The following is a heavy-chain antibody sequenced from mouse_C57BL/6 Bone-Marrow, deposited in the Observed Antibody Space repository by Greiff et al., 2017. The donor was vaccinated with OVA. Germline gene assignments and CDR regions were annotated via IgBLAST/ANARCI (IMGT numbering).Heavy chain of an antibody. CDR1: GFTFSNYG. CDR2: ISSASSPI. D-gene: IGHD2-2*01. Sequence: EVQRVESGGGLVKPGGSLKLSCAASGFTFSNYGMHWVRQTPEKGLEWVAYISSASSPISYADTVKGRFTISRDNAKNTLFVQMTRMRFEDAAMDYCAGGEVWLRRDWYVDVWGTGTTVTVSS. CDR3: AGGEVWLRRDWYVDV. J-gene: IGHJ1*03. V-gene: IGHV5-17*01.